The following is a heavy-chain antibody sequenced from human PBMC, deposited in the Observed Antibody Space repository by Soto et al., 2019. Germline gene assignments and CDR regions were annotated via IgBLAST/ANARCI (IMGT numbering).Heavy chain of an antibody. D-gene: IGHD3-22*01. J-gene: IGHJ4*02. CDR3: ARFPWDYYDSSGYFPFDY. V-gene: IGHV3-21*01. Sequence: GGSLRLSCAASGFTFSSYSMNWVRQAPGKGLEWVSSISSSSSNIYYADSVKGRLTISRDNAKNSLYLQMNSLRAEDTAVYYCARFPWDYYDSSGYFPFDYWGQGTLVTVSS. CDR2: ISSSSSNI. CDR1: GFTFSSYS.